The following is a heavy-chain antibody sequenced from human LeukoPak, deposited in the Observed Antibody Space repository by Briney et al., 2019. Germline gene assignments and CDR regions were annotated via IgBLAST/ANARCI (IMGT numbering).Heavy chain of an antibody. D-gene: IGHD4-11*01. J-gene: IGHJ6*03. CDR1: GITVSSNY. CDR2: IYSGGST. V-gene: IGHV3-53*01. CDR3: ASNSNPYYYYYMDV. Sequence: GGSLRLSCAASGITVSSNYMSWVRQAPGKGLKWVSVIYSGGSTYYADSVKGRFTISRDNSKNTLYLQMNSLRAEDTAVYYCASNSNPYYYYYMDVWGKGTTVTVSS.